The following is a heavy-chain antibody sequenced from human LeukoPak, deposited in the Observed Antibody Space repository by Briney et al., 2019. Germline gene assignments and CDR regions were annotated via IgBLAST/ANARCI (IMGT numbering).Heavy chain of an antibody. CDR2: ISTSSIYI. CDR1: GFTFSSYT. V-gene: IGHV3-21*01. J-gene: IGHJ4*02. Sequence: PGGSLRLSCAASGFTFSSYTMNWVRQAPGKGLEWVSSISTSSIYIYYADSVKGRFTIDRDNSKNTLYLQMNSLRAEDTAVYYCAKDPGIAVGEYYFDYWGQGTLVTVSS. CDR3: AKDPGIAVGEYYFDY. D-gene: IGHD6-19*01.